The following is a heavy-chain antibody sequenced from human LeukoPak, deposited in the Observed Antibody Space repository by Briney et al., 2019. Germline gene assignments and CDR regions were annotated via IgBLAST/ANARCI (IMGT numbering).Heavy chain of an antibody. J-gene: IGHJ4*02. Sequence: SETLSLTCAVSGYSISSGYYWGWIRQPPGKGLEWIGSMYHSGSTYYNLSLKSRVTISVDTSKNQFSLKLSSVTAADTAVYYCARGLVPYYFDSWGQGTRVTVSS. CDR2: MYHSGST. CDR1: GYSISSGYY. V-gene: IGHV4-38-2*01. D-gene: IGHD4/OR15-4a*01. CDR3: ARGLVPYYFDS.